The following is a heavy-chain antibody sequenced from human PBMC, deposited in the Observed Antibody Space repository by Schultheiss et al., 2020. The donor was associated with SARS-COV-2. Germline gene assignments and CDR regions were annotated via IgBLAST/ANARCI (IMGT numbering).Heavy chain of an antibody. J-gene: IGHJ5*02. Sequence: SETLSLTCAVYGGSFSGYYWSWIRQPPGKGLEWIGEINHSGSTYYNPSLKSRVTISVDTSKNQFSLKLSSVTAADTAVYYCARDLVVVPAAILGWFDPWGQGTLVTVSS. CDR3: ARDLVVVPAAILGWFDP. CDR2: INHSGST. CDR1: GGSFSGYY. V-gene: IGHV4-34*01. D-gene: IGHD2-2*02.